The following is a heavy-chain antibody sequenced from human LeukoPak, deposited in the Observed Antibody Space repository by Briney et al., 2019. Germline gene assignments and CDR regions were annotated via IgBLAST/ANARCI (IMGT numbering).Heavy chain of an antibody. CDR2: ISYDGSNK. CDR3: ARVVGYSSGFVDY. J-gene: IGHJ4*02. V-gene: IGHV3-30*19. Sequence: PGGSLRLSCAASGFTFSIYGMHWVRQAPGKGLEWVAVISYDGSNKYYADSVKGRFTISRDNSKNTLYLQMNSLRAEDTAVYYCARVVGYSSGFVDYWGQGTLVTVSS. D-gene: IGHD3-22*01. CDR1: GFTFSIYG.